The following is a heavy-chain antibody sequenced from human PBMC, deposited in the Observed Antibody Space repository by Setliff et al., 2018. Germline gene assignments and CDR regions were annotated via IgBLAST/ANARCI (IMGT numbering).Heavy chain of an antibody. V-gene: IGHV1-18*01. CDR3: AGPGFGEIDHDAFDI. Sequence: VASVKVSCKASGYTFTSYGFSWVRQAPGQGLEWMGWISVYNGKTKYAQKFQGRVTMTTDTSTRTAYMELSSLRSEDTAVYYCAGPGFGEIDHDAFDIWGQGTMVTVSS. CDR1: GYTFTSYG. D-gene: IGHD3-10*01. J-gene: IGHJ3*02. CDR2: ISVYNGKT.